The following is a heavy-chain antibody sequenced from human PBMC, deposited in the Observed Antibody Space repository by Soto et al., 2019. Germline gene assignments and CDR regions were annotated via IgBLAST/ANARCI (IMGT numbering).Heavy chain of an antibody. CDR1: GDTFYNYA. CDR3: ARTYSSASWGRYYYYYYGMDV. J-gene: IGHJ6*02. CDR2: LIPIFGTA. Sequence: ASVKVSCKASGDTFYNYAISWVRQAPGRGLEWMGGLIPIFGTANYAHKFQGRVTITADESASTAYMELSSVRSEDTAVYYCARTYSSASWGRYYYYYYGMDVWGQGTTVTVSS. D-gene: IGHD6-6*01. V-gene: IGHV1-69*13.